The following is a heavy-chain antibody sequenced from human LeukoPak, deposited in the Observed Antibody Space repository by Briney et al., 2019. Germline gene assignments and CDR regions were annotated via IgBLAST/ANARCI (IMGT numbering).Heavy chain of an antibody. CDR1: GFAISSGNN. CDR2: VYQSGIA. D-gene: IGHD4-11*01. J-gene: IGHJ4*02. V-gene: IGHV4-38-2*01. Sequence: SETLSLTCAVSGFAISSGNNWGWIRQPPGKGLEWIGNVYQSGIAYYNASLKSRVPISVDTSKNQFSLKLNSVTAADTAVYYCVRRYSNSYFDYWGQGTLVTVSS. CDR3: VRRYSNSYFDY.